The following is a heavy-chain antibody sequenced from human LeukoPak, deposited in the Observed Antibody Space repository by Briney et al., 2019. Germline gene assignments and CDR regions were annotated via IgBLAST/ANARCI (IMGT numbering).Heavy chain of an antibody. CDR3: SHYGSGSYYRKYYFDY. V-gene: IGHV4-39*01. CDR1: GGSISSSGDY. D-gene: IGHD3-10*01. J-gene: IGHJ4*02. Sequence: PSETLSLTCTVSGGSISSSGDYWGWIRQPPGKGLEWIGSIYFSGSTYYNPSLRSRITISVDTSKSQFSLKLSSVTAADTAVYYCSHYGSGSYYRKYYFDYWGQGTLVTVSS. CDR2: IYFSGST.